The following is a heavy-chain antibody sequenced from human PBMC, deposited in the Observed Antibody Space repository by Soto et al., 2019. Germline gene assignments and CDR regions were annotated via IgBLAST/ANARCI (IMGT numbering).Heavy chain of an antibody. J-gene: IGHJ3*02. CDR2: ISGWDGTI. D-gene: IGHD4-17*01. Sequence: GGSLRFSCAASGFTFSSYSMNWVRQAPGKGLEWVSYISGWDGTISYADSVRGRFTISRDDAKNSLYLQMNSLRDEDTAVYYCARDRDYAFDIWGQGTMVTVSS. V-gene: IGHV3-48*02. CDR1: GFTFSSYS. CDR3: ARDRDYAFDI.